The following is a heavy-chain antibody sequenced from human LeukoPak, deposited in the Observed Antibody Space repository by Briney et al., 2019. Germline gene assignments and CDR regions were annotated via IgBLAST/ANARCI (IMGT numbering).Heavy chain of an antibody. Sequence: PGGSLRLSCAASGFTFSSYAMSWVRQAPGKGLEWVSSISSSSSYIYYADSVKGRFTISRDNAKNSLYLQMNSLRAEDTAVYYCAKSLWFGELWAFDYWGQGTLVTVSS. CDR3: AKSLWFGELWAFDY. D-gene: IGHD3-10*01. CDR2: ISSSSSYI. CDR1: GFTFSSYA. J-gene: IGHJ4*02. V-gene: IGHV3-21*01.